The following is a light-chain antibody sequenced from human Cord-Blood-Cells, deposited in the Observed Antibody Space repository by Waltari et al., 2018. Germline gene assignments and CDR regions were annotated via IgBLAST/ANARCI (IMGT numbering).Light chain of an antibody. J-gene: IGKJ2*01. V-gene: IGKV1-39*01. CDR1: QSISSY. Sequence: DIQMTQSPSSLSASVGDRVTITRRASQSISSYLNWYQQKPGKAPKLLIYAASSLKSGVPSRFSGSRSGTAFTLTISSLQPEDFATYYCQQSYSTPPLYTFGQGTKLEIK. CDR3: QQSYSTPPLYT. CDR2: AAS.